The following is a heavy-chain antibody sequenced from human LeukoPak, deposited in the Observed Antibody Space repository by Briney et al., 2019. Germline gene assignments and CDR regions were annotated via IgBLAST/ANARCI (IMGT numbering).Heavy chain of an antibody. Sequence: PGGSLRLSCAASGFTFSSYSMNWVRQAPGKGLEWVSSISSSSSYIYYADSVKGRFTISRDNAKNSLYLQMNSLRAEDTAVYYCARDTWIQLWLRSLPYYYYMDVWGKGTTVTVSS. J-gene: IGHJ6*03. V-gene: IGHV3-21*01. CDR1: GFTFSSYS. D-gene: IGHD5-18*01. CDR3: ARDTWIQLWLRSLPYYYYMDV. CDR2: ISSSSSYI.